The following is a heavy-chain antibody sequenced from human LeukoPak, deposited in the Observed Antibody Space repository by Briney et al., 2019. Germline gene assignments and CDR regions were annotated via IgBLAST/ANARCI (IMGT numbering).Heavy chain of an antibody. D-gene: IGHD3-10*01. CDR2: IYYSGST. CDR3: AIQGLDYYGSGSYYGY. J-gene: IGHJ4*02. CDR1: GGSISSYY. V-gene: IGHV4-59*08. Sequence: SETLSLTCTVSGGSISSYYWSWIRQPPGKGLEWVGYIYYSGSTNYNSSLKSRVTISVDTSKNQFSLKLSSVTAADTAVYYCAIQGLDYYGSGSYYGYWGQGTLVTVSS.